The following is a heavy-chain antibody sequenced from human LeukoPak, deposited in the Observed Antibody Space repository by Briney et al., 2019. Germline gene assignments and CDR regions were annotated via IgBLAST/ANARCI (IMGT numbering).Heavy chain of an antibody. D-gene: IGHD3-3*01. CDR2: IGTYNGLT. J-gene: IGHJ4*02. CDR1: GFTLTRKG. Sequence: ASVKVSCKASGFTLTRKGISWVRQAPGQGLEWMGWIGTYNGLTDYARRFQGRVTMTTDTSTNTAYMELRSLKSDDTAVYFCARSNDYDSWSGYYYFDYWGQGTVVTVSS. CDR3: ARSNDYDSWSGYYYFDY. V-gene: IGHV1-18*01.